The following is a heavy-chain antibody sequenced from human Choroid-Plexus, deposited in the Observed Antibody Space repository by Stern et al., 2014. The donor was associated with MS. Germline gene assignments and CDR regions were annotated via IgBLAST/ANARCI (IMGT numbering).Heavy chain of an antibody. Sequence: VQLVESGGGVAQPGRPLILSCAASGFTFSNFGMHWVRQAPGKGLEWVALISYDGSDKYYAESVKGRFTIFRDNSKNTLYMHMNSLRAEDTAVYYCAKDRQWSTYFFDYWGQGSLVTVSP. CDR2: ISYDGSDK. V-gene: IGHV3-30*18. CDR3: AKDRQWSTYFFDY. J-gene: IGHJ4*02. D-gene: IGHD2-15*01. CDR1: GFTFSNFG.